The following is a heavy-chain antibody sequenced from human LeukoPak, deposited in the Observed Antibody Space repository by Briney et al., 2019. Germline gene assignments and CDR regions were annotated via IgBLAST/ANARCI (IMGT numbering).Heavy chain of an antibody. J-gene: IGHJ4*02. V-gene: IGHV3-48*01. Sequence: GGSLRLSCAASGFTFTNYGMHWVRQAPGKGLEWISYIRGSSSTIAYADSVTGRFTISGDNAKNSLYLQMNSLTGEDTGVYYCARDSWVTIDDVFDYWGGGAQVAVPS. CDR1: GFTFTNYG. CDR3: ARDSWVTIDDVFDY. D-gene: IGHD4-17*01. CDR2: IRGSSSTI.